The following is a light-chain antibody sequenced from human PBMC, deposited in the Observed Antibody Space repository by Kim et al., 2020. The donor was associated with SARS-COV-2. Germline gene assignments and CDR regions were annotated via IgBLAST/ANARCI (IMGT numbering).Light chain of an antibody. CDR1: SSDVGGYRY. V-gene: IGLV2-14*03. CDR3: SSYTTSSTVV. CDR2: DVT. Sequence: GQSITISCTGTSSDVGGYRYVSWYQHHPGIAPKVMLYDVTKRPSGVSARFSCSKSGNTASLTISGLQAEDEADYYCSSYTTSSTVVFGGGTKVTVL. J-gene: IGLJ3*02.